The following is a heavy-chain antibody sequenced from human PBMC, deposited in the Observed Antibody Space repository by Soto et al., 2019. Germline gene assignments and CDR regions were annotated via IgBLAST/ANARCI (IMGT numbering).Heavy chain of an antibody. D-gene: IGHD3-22*01. Sequence: QLQLQESGPGLVKPSETLSLTCTVSGGSISSSSYYWGWIRQPPGKGLEWIGSIYYSGSTYYNPSLKSRVTISEDTSKNQFSLKLSSVTAADTAVYYCARSAHYYDSSGYYSDAFDSWGQGTMVTVAS. J-gene: IGHJ3*02. V-gene: IGHV4-39*01. CDR2: IYYSGST. CDR1: GGSISSSSYY. CDR3: ARSAHYYDSSGYYSDAFDS.